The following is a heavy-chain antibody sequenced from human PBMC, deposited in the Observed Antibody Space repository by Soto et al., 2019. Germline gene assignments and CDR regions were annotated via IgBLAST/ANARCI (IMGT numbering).Heavy chain of an antibody. CDR3: ASQSSSGDYNWFDT. Sequence: ASVKVSCKVSGYTLTELSMHWVRQAPGKGLEWMGGFDPEDGETIYAQKFQGRVTMTEDTSTDTAYMELSSLRSEDTAVYYCASQSSSGDYNWFDTWGQGTLVTVSS. CDR1: GYTLTELS. D-gene: IGHD6-13*01. J-gene: IGHJ5*02. V-gene: IGHV1-24*01. CDR2: FDPEDGET.